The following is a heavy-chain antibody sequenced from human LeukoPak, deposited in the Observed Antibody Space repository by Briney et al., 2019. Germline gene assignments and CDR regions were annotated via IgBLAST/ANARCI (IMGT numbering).Heavy chain of an antibody. J-gene: IGHJ5*02. CDR1: GFTFSSYS. CDR2: ISSSSSYI. Sequence: GGSLRLSCAASGFTFSSYSMNWVRQAPGKGLEWVSSISSSSSYIYYADSVKGRFTISRDNAKNSLYLQMNSLRAEDTAVYYCASSRGAGIAAAGTAWIDWFDPWGQGTLVTVSS. V-gene: IGHV3-21*01. D-gene: IGHD6-13*01. CDR3: ASSRGAGIAAAGTAWIDWFDP.